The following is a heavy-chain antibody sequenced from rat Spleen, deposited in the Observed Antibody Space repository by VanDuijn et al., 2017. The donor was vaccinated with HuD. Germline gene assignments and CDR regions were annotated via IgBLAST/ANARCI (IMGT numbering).Heavy chain of an antibody. J-gene: IGHJ3*01. D-gene: IGHD5-1*01. CDR3: AGHWEGNWFAY. V-gene: IGHV2-77*01. Sequence: QVQMKETGPGLVQTTQTLSVTCTVSGFSLTSYGVHWVRQAPGKGLEWMGIIWNTGDTRYNSVIKSRLNISRDTSKSQVFLKMNSLQTEDTAKYFCAGHWEGNWFAYWGQGTLVTVSS. CDR1: GFSLTSYG. CDR2: IWNTGDT.